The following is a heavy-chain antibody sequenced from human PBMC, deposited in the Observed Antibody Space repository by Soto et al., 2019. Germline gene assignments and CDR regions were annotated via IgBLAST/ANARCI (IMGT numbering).Heavy chain of an antibody. J-gene: IGHJ4*02. V-gene: IGHV1-69*02. CDR2: LIPILGLA. CDR1: GGTFSNYT. D-gene: IGHD3-16*01. Sequence: QVQLVQSGAEVKKPGSSVKVSCKASGGTFSNYTITWVRQAPGQGLEWMGRLIPILGLANYAQKFRGRVTITADKSTTTAYMELRNLRSEDTAIYYCARFKLGEDYWGQGTLVTVSS. CDR3: ARFKLGEDY.